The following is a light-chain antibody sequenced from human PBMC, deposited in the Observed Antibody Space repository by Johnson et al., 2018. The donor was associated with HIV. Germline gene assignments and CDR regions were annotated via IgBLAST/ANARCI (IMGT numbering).Light chain of an antibody. Sequence: QSVLTQPPSVSAAPGQKVTISCSGSSSNIGNNYVSWYQHLPGTAPKLLIYDNNKRPSGIPDLFSGSKSGTSATLGITGLQSGDEADYYCGTWDNSLSVYVFGTVTKVTVL. J-gene: IGLJ1*01. CDR2: DNN. CDR1: SSNIGNNY. V-gene: IGLV1-51*01. CDR3: GTWDNSLSVYV.